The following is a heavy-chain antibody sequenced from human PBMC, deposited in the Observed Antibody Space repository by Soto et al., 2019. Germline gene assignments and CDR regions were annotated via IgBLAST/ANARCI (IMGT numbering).Heavy chain of an antibody. CDR3: AKSGPTNFFDH. CDR2: ISENGRFT. J-gene: IGHJ4*02. D-gene: IGHD1-26*01. V-gene: IGHV3-23*01. Sequence: ETLRLSCAASGFTFSTYTMNWVRQAPGKGLGWVSGISENGRFTYYADSVKGRFTISRDDSKKMMFLQMSSLRAGDTAVYYCAKSGPTNFFDHWGQGSLVTVSS. CDR1: GFTFSTYT.